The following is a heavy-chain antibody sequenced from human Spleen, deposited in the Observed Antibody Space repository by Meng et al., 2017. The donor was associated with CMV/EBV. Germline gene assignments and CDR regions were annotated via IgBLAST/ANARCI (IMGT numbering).Heavy chain of an antibody. CDR3: ARDWASGCSSTSCYTYYYYGMDV. CDR2: IKQDGSEK. J-gene: IGHJ6*02. CDR1: GGSLTGYY. Sequence: ETLSLTCAVYGGSLTGYYWSWVRQAPGKGLEWVANIKQDGSEKYYVDSVKGRFTISRDNAKNSLYLQMNSLRAEDTAVYYCARDWASGCSSTSCYTYYYYGMDVWGQGTTVTVSS. D-gene: IGHD2-2*01. V-gene: IGHV3-7*01.